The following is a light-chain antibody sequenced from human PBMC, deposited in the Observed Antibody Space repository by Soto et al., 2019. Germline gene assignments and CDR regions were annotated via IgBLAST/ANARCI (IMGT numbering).Light chain of an antibody. CDR3: QQSYRAPYS. CDR2: GAS. Sequence: DIQMTQSPSSLSASVGDRVTITCRASQYVSSYLNWYQQKPGEPPSLLMYGASFLLPGVPSRFRGGESATDVILTITSLHPEDFANYYCQQSYRAPYSFGLGTKLEL. J-gene: IGKJ2*01. V-gene: IGKV1-39*01. CDR1: QYVSSY.